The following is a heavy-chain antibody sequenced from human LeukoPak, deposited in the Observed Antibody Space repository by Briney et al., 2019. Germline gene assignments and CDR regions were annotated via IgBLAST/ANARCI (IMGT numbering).Heavy chain of an antibody. CDR3: ARGSSGYCSAASCFRPEDAFGI. CDR1: GGSINSGDHY. Sequence: SETLSLTCTVSGGSINSGDHYWNWIRQPPGKGLEWIGYIYSSGSTYYNPSIESRVTISIDTSKNQFSLRVSSVTAADTAVYYCARGSSGYCSAASCFRPEDAFGIWGQGTVVTVS. D-gene: IGHD2-15*01. CDR2: IYSSGST. J-gene: IGHJ3*02. V-gene: IGHV4-30-4*01.